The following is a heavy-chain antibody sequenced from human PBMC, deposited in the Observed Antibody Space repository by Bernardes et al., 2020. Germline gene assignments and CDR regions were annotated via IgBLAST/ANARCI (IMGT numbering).Heavy chain of an antibody. V-gene: IGHV3-30-3*01. D-gene: IGHD4-17*01. J-gene: IGHJ4*02. Sequence: GGSLRLSCAASGFTFSSYAMHWVRQAPGKGLEWVAVISYDGSNKYYADSVKGRFTISRDNSKNTLYLQMNSLRAEDTAVYYCARAVYGDYDPYYFDYWGQGTLVTVSS. CDR2: ISYDGSNK. CDR3: ARAVYGDYDPYYFDY. CDR1: GFTFSSYA.